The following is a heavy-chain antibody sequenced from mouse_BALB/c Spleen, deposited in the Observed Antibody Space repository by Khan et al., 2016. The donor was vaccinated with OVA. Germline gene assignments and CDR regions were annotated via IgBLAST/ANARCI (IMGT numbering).Heavy chain of an antibody. Sequence: EVQLQESGPGLVKPSQSLSLTCTVTGYSITSDYAWNWIRQFPGNNLEWMGYISYSGNTKYNPSLKSRISINRDTSKTQFFLQLNSVTIEDTATYYCARIKGGDFDYWGQGTTLTVSS. CDR3: ARIKGGDFDY. J-gene: IGHJ2*01. V-gene: IGHV3-2*02. CDR2: ISYSGNT. CDR1: GYSITSDYA.